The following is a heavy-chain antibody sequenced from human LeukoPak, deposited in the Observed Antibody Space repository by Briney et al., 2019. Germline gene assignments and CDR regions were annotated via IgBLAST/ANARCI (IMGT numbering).Heavy chain of an antibody. D-gene: IGHD4-17*01. J-gene: IGHJ3*02. CDR2: ISYIGST. CDR1: DDSFSSHY. Sequence: SETLSLTCAVSDDSFSSHYWTWIRQPPGKGLEWIGYISYIGSTNYNPSLKSRVTISIDTSKNEFSLKLTSVTAADTAVYYCARDLVTVTKGFDIWGQGTRVTVSS. V-gene: IGHV4-59*11. CDR3: ARDLVTVTKGFDI.